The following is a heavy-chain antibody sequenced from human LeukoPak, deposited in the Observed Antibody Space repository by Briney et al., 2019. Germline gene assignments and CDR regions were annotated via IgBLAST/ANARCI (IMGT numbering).Heavy chain of an antibody. CDR2: ISSSDYI. CDR1: GFIFSTST. V-gene: IGHV3-21*01. CDR3: VRIPNSANFPNWFDP. J-gene: IGHJ5*02. Sequence: TGGSLRLSCAASGFIFSTSTMNWVRQAPGKGLEWVSSISSSDYIYYADSVKGRFTISRDNAKNSLYLQMNSLRAEDTALYYCVRIPNSANFPNWFDPWGQGTLVTVSS. D-gene: IGHD4/OR15-4a*01.